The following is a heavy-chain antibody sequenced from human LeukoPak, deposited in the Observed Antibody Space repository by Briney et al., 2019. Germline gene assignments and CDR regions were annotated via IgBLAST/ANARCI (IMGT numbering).Heavy chain of an antibody. D-gene: IGHD5-12*01. CDR1: GGSISSSSYY. J-gene: IGHJ4*02. CDR2: IYYSGST. Sequence: SETLSLTCTVSGGSISSSSYYWGWIRQPPGKGLEWIGSIYYSGSTYYNPSLKSRVTISVDTSKNQFSLKLSSVTAADTAVYYCARGEYSGYVDYWGQGTRVTVSS. CDR3: ARGEYSGYVDY. V-gene: IGHV4-39*07.